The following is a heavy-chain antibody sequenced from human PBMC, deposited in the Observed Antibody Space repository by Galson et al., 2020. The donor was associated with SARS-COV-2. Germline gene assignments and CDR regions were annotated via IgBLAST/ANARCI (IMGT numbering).Heavy chain of an antibody. J-gene: IGHJ6*02. CDR3: ARGNYYGSGSDYYYYGMDV. CDR2: INHSGST. D-gene: IGHD3-10*01. CDR1: GGSFSGYY. Sequence: SETLSLTCAVYGGSFSGYYWSWIRQPPGKGLEWIGEINHSGSTNYNPSLKSRVTISVDTSKNQFSLKLSSVTAADTAVYYCARGNYYGSGSDYYYYGMDVWGQGTTVTVSS. V-gene: IGHV4-34*01.